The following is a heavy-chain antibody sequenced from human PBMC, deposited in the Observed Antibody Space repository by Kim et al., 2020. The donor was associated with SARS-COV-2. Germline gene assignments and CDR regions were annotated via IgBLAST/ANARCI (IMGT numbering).Heavy chain of an antibody. CDR1: GGSFSGYY. D-gene: IGHD1-1*01. Sequence: SETLSLTCAVYGGSFSGYYWSWIRQPPGKGLEWIGEINHSGSTNYNPSLKSRVTISVDTSKNQFSLKLSSVTAADTAVYYCAIVHDGAVYYWGQGTLVTVSS. J-gene: IGHJ4*02. V-gene: IGHV4-34*01. CDR2: INHSGST. CDR3: AIVHDGAVYY.